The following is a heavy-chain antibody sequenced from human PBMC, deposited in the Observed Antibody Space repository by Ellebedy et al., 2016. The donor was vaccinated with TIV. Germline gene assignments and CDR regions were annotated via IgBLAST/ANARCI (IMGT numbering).Heavy chain of an antibody. CDR3: VKDTAPYFGAFDY. CDR2: ISNSGVST. J-gene: IGHJ4*02. CDR1: GFTFSDYA. D-gene: IGHD2-21*01. V-gene: IGHV3-23*01. Sequence: GESLKISCAVSGFTFSDYAMSWVRRTPGRGLEWVSGISNSGVSTYYADSVKGRFTISSDDSMDTVYLQLNNLPAEDTATYFCVKDTAPYFGAFDYWGRGALVTVSS.